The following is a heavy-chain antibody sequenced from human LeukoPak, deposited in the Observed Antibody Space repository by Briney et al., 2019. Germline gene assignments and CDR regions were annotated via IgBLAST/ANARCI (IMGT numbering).Heavy chain of an antibody. CDR3: ARGYCSSTSCQNEYFQH. CDR1: GDSVSSNSAA. V-gene: IGHV6-1*01. D-gene: IGHD2-2*01. CDR2: TYYRSKWYN. Sequence: SQTLSLTCAISGDSVSSNSAAWNWIRQSPSRGLEWLGRTYYRSKWYNDYAVSVKSRITINPDTSKNQFSLQLNSVTPEDTAVYYCARGYCSSTSCQNEYFQHWGQGTLVTVSS. J-gene: IGHJ1*01.